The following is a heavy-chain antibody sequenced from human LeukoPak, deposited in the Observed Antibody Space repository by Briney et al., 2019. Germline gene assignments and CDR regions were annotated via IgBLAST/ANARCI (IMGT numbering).Heavy chain of an antibody. CDR3: ARAHYYDSSGLDF. CDR2: ISGSGGST. V-gene: IGHV3-23*01. J-gene: IGHJ4*02. CDR1: GFTFSGYG. Sequence: PGGTLRLSCAASGFTFSGYGMSWVRQAPGKGLKWVSAISGSGGSTYYADSVKGRITISRDNAKNSLYLQMNSLRAEDTAVYYCARAHYYDSSGLDFWGQGTLVTVSS. D-gene: IGHD3-22*01.